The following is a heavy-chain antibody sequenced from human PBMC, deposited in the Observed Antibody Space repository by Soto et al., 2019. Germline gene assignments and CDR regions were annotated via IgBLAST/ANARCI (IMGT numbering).Heavy chain of an antibody. D-gene: IGHD2-21*02. V-gene: IGHV4-59*01. J-gene: IGHJ6*02. CDR2: MYNTGST. Sequence: SETLSLTCTVSGASISRYYWSWIRQPPGKGLEWIGYMYNTGSTVYNPSFKGRVTISVDTSKNQFSLKLNSVTAADTAVYYCARDLWGYCGTDCYPLYVWGQGTTVTVSS. CDR3: ARDLWGYCGTDCYPLYV. CDR1: GASISRYY.